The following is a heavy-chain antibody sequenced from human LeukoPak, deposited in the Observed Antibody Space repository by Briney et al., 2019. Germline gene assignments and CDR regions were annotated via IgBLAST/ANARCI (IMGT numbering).Heavy chain of an antibody. CDR3: ARDGPMAFGELLEGAFDY. J-gene: IGHJ4*02. Sequence: GGSLRLSCAASGFTFDDYAIHWVRQAPGKGLEWVSGISWNSGSIGYADSVKGRFTISRDNSKNTLYLQMNSLRAEDTAVYYCARDGPMAFGELLEGAFDYWGQGTLVTVSS. CDR2: ISWNSGSI. V-gene: IGHV3-9*01. D-gene: IGHD3-10*01. CDR1: GFTFDDYA.